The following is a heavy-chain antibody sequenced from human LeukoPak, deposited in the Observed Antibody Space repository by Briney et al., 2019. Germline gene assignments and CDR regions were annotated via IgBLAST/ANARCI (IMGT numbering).Heavy chain of an antibody. J-gene: IGHJ4*02. CDR3: ARDPIGGSTIFDS. CDR2: TYFRSKWYY. V-gene: IGHV6-1*01. Sequence: SQTLSLTCAISGDSVSSDSAARNWIRQSPSRGLEWLARTYFRSKWYYDYALAVKGRITINPDTSKNQFSLQLNSVTPEDTAVYFCARDPIGGSTIFDSWGQGTLVTVSS. CDR1: GDSVSSDSAA. D-gene: IGHD1-26*01.